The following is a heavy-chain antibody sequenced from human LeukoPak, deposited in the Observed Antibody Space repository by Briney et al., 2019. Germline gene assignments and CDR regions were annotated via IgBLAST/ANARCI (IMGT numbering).Heavy chain of an antibody. J-gene: IGHJ6*02. Sequence: GGSLRLSCAASGFTFGSYAMSWVRQAPGKGLEWVSAISGSGGSTYYADSVKGRFTISRDNSKNTLYLQMNSLRAEDTAVYYCAKSRSRYCSSSYYYYGMDVWGQGTTVTVSS. CDR2: ISGSGGST. D-gene: IGHD2-2*01. V-gene: IGHV3-23*01. CDR1: GFTFGSYA. CDR3: AKSRSRYCSSSYYYYGMDV.